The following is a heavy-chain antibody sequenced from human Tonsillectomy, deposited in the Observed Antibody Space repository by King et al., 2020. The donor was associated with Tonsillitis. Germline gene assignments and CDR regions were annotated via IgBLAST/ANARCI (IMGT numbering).Heavy chain of an antibody. Sequence: VQLQESGPGLVKPSQTLSLTCAISGDYVSSNSAAWNWIRQSPSRGLEWLGRTYYRSKWYNDYAVSVKSRITINPDTSKNQFSLQLNSVTPEDTAVYYCAMEPDSSGYYGLDYWGQGTLVTVSS. CDR3: AMEPDSSGYYGLDY. D-gene: IGHD3-22*01. CDR1: GDYVSSNSAA. J-gene: IGHJ4*02. V-gene: IGHV6-1*01. CDR2: TYYRSKWYN.